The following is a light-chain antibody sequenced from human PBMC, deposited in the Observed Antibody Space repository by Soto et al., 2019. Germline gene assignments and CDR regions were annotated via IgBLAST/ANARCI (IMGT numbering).Light chain of an antibody. CDR2: GAS. V-gene: IGKV3-20*01. CDR3: NQYHSSFT. J-gene: IGKJ4*01. Sequence: EIVLTQSPGTLSFSPGEGATLSCRASQSVSSSSLTWYQQKRGQAPRLLIYGASTRATGIPDRFSGSGSGTDFTLTISRLEPEDFAVYYCNQYHSSFTFGGGTKVEIK. CDR1: QSVSSSS.